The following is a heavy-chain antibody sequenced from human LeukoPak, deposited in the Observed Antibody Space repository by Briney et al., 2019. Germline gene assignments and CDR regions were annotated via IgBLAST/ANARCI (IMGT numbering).Heavy chain of an antibody. CDR2: IIPIFGTA. D-gene: IGHD1-26*01. Sequence: SVKVSCKASGGTFSSYAISWMRQAPGQGLEWMGGIIPIFGTANYAQKLQGRVTITADESTSTAYMELSSLRSEDTAVYYRARGVGATTYYFDYWGQGTLVTVSS. V-gene: IGHV1-69*13. CDR3: ARGVGATTYYFDY. J-gene: IGHJ4*02. CDR1: GGTFSSYA.